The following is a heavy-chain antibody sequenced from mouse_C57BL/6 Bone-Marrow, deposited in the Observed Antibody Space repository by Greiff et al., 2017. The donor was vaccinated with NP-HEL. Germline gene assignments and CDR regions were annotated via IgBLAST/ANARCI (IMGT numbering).Heavy chain of an antibody. CDR1: GYTFTSYW. V-gene: IGHV1-55*01. CDR2: IYPGSGST. Sequence: QVQLQQPGAELVKPGASVKMSCKASGYTFTSYWITWVKQRPGQGLEWIGVIYPGSGSTNYNEKFKSKATLTVDTSSSTAYMQLSSLTSEDSAVYYWGREYKRSNYAMDYWGQGTSVTVSS. J-gene: IGHJ4*01. D-gene: IGHD1-3*01. CDR3: GREYKRSNYAMDY.